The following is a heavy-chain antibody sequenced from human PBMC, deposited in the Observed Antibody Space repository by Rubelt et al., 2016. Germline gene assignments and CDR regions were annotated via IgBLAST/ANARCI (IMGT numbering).Heavy chain of an antibody. CDR1: GDSIRKYY. CDR3: AGGKDRRWFGP. D-gene: IGHD1-14*01. J-gene: IGHJ5*02. Sequence: QVQLQGSGPGLVKPSETLSLTCTVSGDSIRKYYWSWIRQPPGKGPEWIGYVFYSGSTNYNPSLKSRVTISVETSKNQFSLKLSSVTAADTAVYYCAGGKDRRWFGPWGQGILVTVSS. V-gene: IGHV4-59*08. CDR2: VFYSGST.